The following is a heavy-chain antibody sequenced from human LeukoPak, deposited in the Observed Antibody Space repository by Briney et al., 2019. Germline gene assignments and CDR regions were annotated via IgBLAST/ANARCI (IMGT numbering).Heavy chain of an antibody. V-gene: IGHV4-59*12. CDR2: IYYSGST. J-gene: IGHJ4*02. D-gene: IGHD3-10*01. CDR1: GGSISRYY. Sequence: SETLSLTCTVSGGSISRYYWSWIRQPPGKGLEWIGYIYYSGSTNYNPSLKSRVTISVDTSKNQFSLKLSSVTAADTAVYYCARGPWYYGSGSHGFDYWGQGTLVTVSS. CDR3: ARGPWYYGSGSHGFDY.